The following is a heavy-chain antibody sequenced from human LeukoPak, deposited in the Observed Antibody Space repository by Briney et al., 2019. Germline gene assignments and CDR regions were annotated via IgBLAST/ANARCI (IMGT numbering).Heavy chain of an antibody. CDR3: ARVAIFGVVIIPVGGMDV. CDR2: ISAYNGNT. J-gene: IGHJ6*02. CDR1: GYTFTSYG. V-gene: IGHV1-18*01. D-gene: IGHD3-3*01. Sequence: ASVKVSCKASGYTFTSYGISRVRQAPGQGLEWMGWISAYNGNTNYAQKLQGRVTMTTDTSTSTAYMELRSLRSDDTAVYYCARVAIFGVVIIPVGGMDVWGQGTTVTVSS.